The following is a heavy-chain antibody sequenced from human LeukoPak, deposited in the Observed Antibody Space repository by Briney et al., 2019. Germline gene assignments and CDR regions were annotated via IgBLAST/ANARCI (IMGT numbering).Heavy chain of an antibody. Sequence: GGSLRLSCGASGFTFSVYGMHWVRQAPGKGLEWVAVIWSDGSNEYFADSVKGRFTISRDNSKNTLYLQMNSLRAEDTAVYHCARDPNRWELLEDYFDYWGQGTLVTVSS. CDR1: GFTFSVYG. CDR3: ARDPNRWELLEDYFDY. V-gene: IGHV3-33*01. CDR2: IWSDGSNE. D-gene: IGHD1-26*01. J-gene: IGHJ4*02.